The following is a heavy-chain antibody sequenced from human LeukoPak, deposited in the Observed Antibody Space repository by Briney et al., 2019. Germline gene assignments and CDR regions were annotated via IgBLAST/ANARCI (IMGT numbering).Heavy chain of an antibody. J-gene: IGHJ3*01. D-gene: IGHD3-3*01. CDR1: GYTFTGHY. CDR2: INPNSGGT. V-gene: IGHV1-2*02. Sequence: ASVKVSCKAFGYTFTGHYMHWVRQAPGQGLEWMGWINPNSGGTNYAQKFQGRVAMTRDTSIRTAYMELSRLRSDDTAVYYCARGVRYYDFWGGDYIGRALPAEKDGFDFWGQGTMVTVSS. CDR3: ARGVRYYDFWGGDYIGRALPAEKDGFDF.